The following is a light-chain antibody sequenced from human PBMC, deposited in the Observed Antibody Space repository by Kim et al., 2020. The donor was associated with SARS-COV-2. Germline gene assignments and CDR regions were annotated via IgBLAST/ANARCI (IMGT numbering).Light chain of an antibody. CDR3: QHRRGMPAIT. CDR2: AAL. V-gene: IGKV1-39*01. Sequence: SIVDSVTIPCRSSQRVAFYVNWYQQRRGRAPKLLIYAALTLQSVVPSRFSGSGFGTEFTLTISSLQPEDFATYYGQHRRGMPAITFLHGTRLE. J-gene: IGKJ5*01. CDR1: QRVAFY.